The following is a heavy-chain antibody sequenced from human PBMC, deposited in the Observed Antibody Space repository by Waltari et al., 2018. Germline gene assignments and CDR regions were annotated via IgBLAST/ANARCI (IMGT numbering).Heavy chain of an antibody. D-gene: IGHD1-7*01. CDR1: GFTLSSYG. V-gene: IGHV3-33*06. J-gene: IGHJ4*02. CDR2: IWYDGSNK. CDR3: AKSPWNYGYFDY. Sequence: QVQLVASGGGVVQPGRSLGLSGAASGFTLSSYGMPWVRQAPGKGLEWVAVIWYDGSNKYYADSVKGRFTISRDNSKNTLYLQMNSLRAEDTAVYYCAKSPWNYGYFDYWGQGTLVTVSS.